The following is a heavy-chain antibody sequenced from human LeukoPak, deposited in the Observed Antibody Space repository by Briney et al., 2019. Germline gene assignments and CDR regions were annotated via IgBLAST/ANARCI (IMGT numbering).Heavy chain of an antibody. CDR1: EFTFSSYA. CDR3: TTGHWAGVGGPDCTNGVCYSFDY. J-gene: IGHJ4*02. V-gene: IGHV3-15*01. D-gene: IGHD2-8*01. CDR2: IKSKTDGGTT. Sequence: PGGSLRLSCAASEFTFSSYAMQWVRQAPGKGLEWVGRIKSKTDGGTTDYAASVKGRFTISRDDSKNTLYLQMNSLKTEDTAVYYCTTGHWAGVGGPDCTNGVCYSFDYWGQGTLVTVSS.